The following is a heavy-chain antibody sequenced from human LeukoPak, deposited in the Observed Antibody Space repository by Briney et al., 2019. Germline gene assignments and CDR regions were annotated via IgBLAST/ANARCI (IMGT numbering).Heavy chain of an antibody. CDR2: LYYSGST. J-gene: IGHJ4*02. V-gene: IGHV4-39*07. Sequence: SETLSLTCTVSGGSISSSSYYWGWIRQPPGKGLEWIGSLYYSGSTYYNPSLKSRVTMSVDTSKNQFSLKLSSVTAADTAVYYCARESGYDRDVDYWGQGTLVTVSS. D-gene: IGHD5-12*01. CDR1: GGSISSSSYY. CDR3: ARESGYDRDVDY.